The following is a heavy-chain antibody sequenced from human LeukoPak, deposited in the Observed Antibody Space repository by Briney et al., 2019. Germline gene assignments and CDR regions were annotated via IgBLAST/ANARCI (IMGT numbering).Heavy chain of an antibody. V-gene: IGHV1-2*02. CDR3: AGDNIRGSGSQTGYDISY. CDR2: INPNSGGT. CDR1: GHTFTGYY. D-gene: IGHD3-9*01. Sequence: ASVKVSCKASGHTFTGYYMHWVRQAPGQGLEWMGWINPNSGGTNYAQKFQGRVTMTRDTSISTAYMELSRLRSDDTAVYYCAGDNIRGSGSQTGYDISYWGQGTLVTVSS. J-gene: IGHJ4*02.